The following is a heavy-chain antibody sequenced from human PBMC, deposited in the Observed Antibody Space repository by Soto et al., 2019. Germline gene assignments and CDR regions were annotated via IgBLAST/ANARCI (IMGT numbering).Heavy chain of an antibody. CDR3: ARDYYGMDV. Sequence: SETLSLTCTVSGGSISSGGYSWTWIRQSPGRGLEWIGYTYQSGSAYYDPSLKSRVTISVDRSKNQFSLNLTSVTAADTAVYYCARDYYGMDVWGQGTTVTVSS. CDR2: TYQSGSA. V-gene: IGHV4-30-2*06. CDR1: GGSISSGGYS. J-gene: IGHJ6*02.